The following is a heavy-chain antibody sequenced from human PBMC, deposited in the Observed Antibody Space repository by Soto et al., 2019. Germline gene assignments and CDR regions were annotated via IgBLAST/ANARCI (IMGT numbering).Heavy chain of an antibody. V-gene: IGHV6-1*01. Sequence: SQTLALTCAISGDSVSNNSAAWHLIRQSPSRGLKWLGRTYYRSKWYNDYAVSVKSRITINPDASKNQFSLQLNSVTPEDTAVYYCVRTPASGSLDPWGQGTLVTVSS. CDR2: TYYRSKWYN. J-gene: IGHJ5*02. CDR1: GDSVSNNSAA. CDR3: VRTPASGSLDP. D-gene: IGHD6-13*01.